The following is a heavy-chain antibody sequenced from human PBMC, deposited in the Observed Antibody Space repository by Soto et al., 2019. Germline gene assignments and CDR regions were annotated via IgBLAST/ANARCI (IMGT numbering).Heavy chain of an antibody. CDR3: ARDERPFSCAYGMDV. CDR2: ISYDGSNK. Sequence: QVQLVESGGGVVQPGRSLRLSCAASGFTFSSYAMHWVRQAPGKGLEWVAVISYDGSNKYYADSVKGRFTISRDNSKNSLYLQMNSLRAEDTAGYYWARDERPFSCAYGMDVWGQGTTVTVAS. V-gene: IGHV3-30-3*01. J-gene: IGHJ6*02. D-gene: IGHD3-3*02. CDR1: GFTFSSYA.